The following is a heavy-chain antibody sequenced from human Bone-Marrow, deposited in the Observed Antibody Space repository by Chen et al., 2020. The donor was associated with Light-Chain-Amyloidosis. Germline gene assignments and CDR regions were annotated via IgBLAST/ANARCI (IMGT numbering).Heavy chain of an antibody. J-gene: IGHJ3*02. D-gene: IGHD4-4*01. CDR1: GFTFSNFY. CDR3: ARDPAYSAFDI. Sequence: EVQLAESGGGLVQPAGSLRLSVTASGFTFSNFYMTWVRQAPGRGLEWVTTINPAGNAINYLDSVRGLFTVSRDNAKNSLYLQMNSLTAEDTALYYCARDPAYSAFDIWGQGAMVTVSS. CDR2: INPAGNAI. V-gene: IGHV3-7*05.